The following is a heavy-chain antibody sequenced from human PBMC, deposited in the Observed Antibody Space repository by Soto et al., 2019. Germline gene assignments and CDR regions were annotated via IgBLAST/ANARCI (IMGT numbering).Heavy chain of an antibody. CDR1: GFTFSSYD. J-gene: IGHJ4*02. CDR2: ISSNGGTT. D-gene: IGHD1-7*01. V-gene: IGHV3-64*01. Sequence: EVQLAESGGGMVQPGGSLRLSCVASGFTFSSYDMHWVRQAPGKGLEYVSSISSNGGTTYYGNSVKGRFTISRDNSKNTLYPQVGSLRAEDMAVYYCVRRVAGNYDYWGQGTLGTVAA. CDR3: VRRVAGNYDY.